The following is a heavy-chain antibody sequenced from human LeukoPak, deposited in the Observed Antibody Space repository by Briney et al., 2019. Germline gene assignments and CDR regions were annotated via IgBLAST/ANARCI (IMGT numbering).Heavy chain of an antibody. J-gene: IGHJ4*02. CDR3: ARRSDDYDSSAYYH. D-gene: IGHD3-22*01. Sequence: ASVKVSCKVSGYTLTELSMHWVRQAPGKGLEWMGGFDPEDGETIYAQKFQGRVTMTMDPSISTAYMELSSLRSEDTAVYYCARRSDDYDSSAYYHWGQGTLVTVSS. V-gene: IGHV1-24*01. CDR2: FDPEDGET. CDR1: GYTLTELS.